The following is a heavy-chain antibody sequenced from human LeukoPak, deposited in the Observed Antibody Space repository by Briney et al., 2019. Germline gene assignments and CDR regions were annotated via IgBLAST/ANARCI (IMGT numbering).Heavy chain of an antibody. CDR1: GDSISSYY. Sequence: SETLSLTCTVSGDSISSYYWSWIRQSPGKGLEWIGYIHYSGNTGYNASLKSRVSMSIDTTKNQFPLKLTSVTAADTAVYYCARRSFGDLWGRGTLVTVSS. V-gene: IGHV4-59*08. D-gene: IGHD3-16*01. J-gene: IGHJ2*01. CDR3: ARRSFGDL. CDR2: IHYSGNT.